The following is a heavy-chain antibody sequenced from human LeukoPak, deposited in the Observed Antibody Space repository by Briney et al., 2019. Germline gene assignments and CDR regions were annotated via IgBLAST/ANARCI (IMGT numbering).Heavy chain of an antibody. D-gene: IGHD2-15*01. V-gene: IGHV4-59*01. Sequence: SGTLTLTCTVSGYSFSNYCRSWIRQPPGKGLEWIGYIYYSGSTKYNPSLKSRITISIDTSKNQFSLKASSVTTAGTAVYDCARDGGRYAFEIWGQGTMVAVSS. CDR3: ARDGGRYAFEI. CDR1: GYSFSNYC. CDR2: IYYSGST. J-gene: IGHJ3*02.